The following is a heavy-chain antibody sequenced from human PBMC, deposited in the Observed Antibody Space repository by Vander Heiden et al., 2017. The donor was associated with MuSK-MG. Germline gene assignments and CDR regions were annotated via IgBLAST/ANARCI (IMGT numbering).Heavy chain of an antibody. D-gene: IGHD1-26*01. CDR2: GYYSGTI. V-gene: IGHV4-59*01. J-gene: IGHJ3*02. Sequence: QVQLQEAGTGLVNPSETLSLTCTVSGGAIGSYYWRLLLQPHTQGLEWIGYGYYSGTINYNPSLKIRVTISLDTSMTQFSLNVKSVSAADKAVYYCASRHTGSSPPHAFDIWGQGTMVTVSS. CDR3: ASRHTGSSPPHAFDI. CDR1: GGAIGSYY.